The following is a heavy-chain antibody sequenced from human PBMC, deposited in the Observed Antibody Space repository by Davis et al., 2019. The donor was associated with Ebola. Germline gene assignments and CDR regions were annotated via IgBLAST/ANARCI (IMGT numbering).Heavy chain of an antibody. CDR3: ASLGATTNWGFDP. D-gene: IGHD5-24*01. CDR2: INPSGGST. V-gene: IGHV1-46*01. CDR1: GYTFTSYY. J-gene: IGHJ5*02. Sequence: ASVKVSCKASGYTFTSYYMHWVRQAPGQGLEWMGIINPSGGSTSYAQKFQGRVTMTRDTSTSTVYMELSSLRSEDTAVYYCASLGATTNWGFDPWGQGTLVTVSS.